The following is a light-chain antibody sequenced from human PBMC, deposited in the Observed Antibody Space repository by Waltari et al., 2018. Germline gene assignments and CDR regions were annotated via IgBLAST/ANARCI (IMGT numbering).Light chain of an antibody. V-gene: IGKV1-9*01. CDR3: QQVYSYPLT. CDR2: AAS. J-gene: IGKJ3*01. Sequence: IQLTQSPSPLSASVGDRVTITCRASQDINSHLAWYQKIPGKAPDLLIYAASILQSGVPSRFSGSGSGTEFTLTITSLQPEDFATYYCQQVYSYPLTFGPGTKVDVK. CDR1: QDINSH.